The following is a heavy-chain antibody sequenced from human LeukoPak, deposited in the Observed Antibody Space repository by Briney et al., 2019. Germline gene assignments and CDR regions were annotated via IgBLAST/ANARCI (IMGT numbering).Heavy chain of an antibody. V-gene: IGHV4-59*01. J-gene: IGHJ4*02. CDR2: ISNSGNT. CDR1: GGSFSSNF. CDR3: ARGSDWPYFDN. Sequence: TSETLSLTCTVSGGSFSSNFWSWIRQPPGKGLEWIGFISNSGNTNYNPSLKSRIIILVDTSKNQFSLRLRSVSAADTAVYYCARGSDWPYFDNWGQGTLVTVSS. D-gene: IGHD6-19*01.